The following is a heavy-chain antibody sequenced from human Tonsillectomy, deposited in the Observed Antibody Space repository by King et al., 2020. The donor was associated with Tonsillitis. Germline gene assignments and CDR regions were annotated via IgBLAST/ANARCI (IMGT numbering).Heavy chain of an antibody. CDR3: VRGDLRNY. CDR1: GFSFTGYT. CDR2: ISSSSSLI. Sequence: VQLVESGGGLVKPGESLRDSCTGTGFSFTGYTFTWVRQAPGKGLEYISSISSSSSLIFYADSVKGRFTISRDNAANSLYLQMNSLRAGDTAVYYCVRGDLRNYWGQGTLVAVSS. V-gene: IGHV3-21*01. J-gene: IGHJ4*02. D-gene: IGHD3-16*01.